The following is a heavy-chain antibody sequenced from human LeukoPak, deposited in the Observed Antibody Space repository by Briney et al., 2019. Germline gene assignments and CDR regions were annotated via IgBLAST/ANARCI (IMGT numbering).Heavy chain of an antibody. J-gene: IGHJ4*02. CDR1: GGSISSYY. CDR3: AKDRGGYYDILTGSGYYFDY. CDR2: IYYSGST. V-gene: IGHV4-59*01. D-gene: IGHD3-9*01. Sequence: SETLSLTCTVSGGSISSYYWSWIRQPPGKGLEWIGYIYYSGSTNYNPSLKSRVTISVDTSKNQFSLKLSSVTAADTAVYYCAKDRGGYYDILTGSGYYFDYWGQGTLVTVSS.